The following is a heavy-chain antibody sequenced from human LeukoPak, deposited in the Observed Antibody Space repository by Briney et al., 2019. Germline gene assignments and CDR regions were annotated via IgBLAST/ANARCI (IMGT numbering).Heavy chain of an antibody. CDR1: GGSISSSSYY. CDR3: ARGLGNIVVVPAAGFQSGSYRS. D-gene: IGHD2-2*01. V-gene: IGHV4-39*07. Sequence: PSETLSLTCTVSGGSISSSSYYWSWIRQPPGKGLEWIGEINHSGSTNYNPSLKSRVTISVDTSKNQFSLKLSSVTAADTAVYYCARGLGNIVVVPAAGFQSGSYRSWGQGTLVTVSS. J-gene: IGHJ4*02. CDR2: INHSGST.